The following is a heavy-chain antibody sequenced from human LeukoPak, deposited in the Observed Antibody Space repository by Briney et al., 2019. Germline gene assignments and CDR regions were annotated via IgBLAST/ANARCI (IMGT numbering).Heavy chain of an antibody. CDR1: GFNFIDYS. J-gene: IGHJ4*01. D-gene: IGHD5-12*01. V-gene: IGHV3-48*01. CDR3: ARDHRYAFDN. Sequence: GGSLRLSCAASGFNFIDYSMNWVRQAPGKGLEWISYIGISSGNTKYADSVKGRFTISRDKARNSLDLQMNSLRVEDTAVYYCARDHRYAFDNWGHGTLVTVSS. CDR2: IGISSGNT.